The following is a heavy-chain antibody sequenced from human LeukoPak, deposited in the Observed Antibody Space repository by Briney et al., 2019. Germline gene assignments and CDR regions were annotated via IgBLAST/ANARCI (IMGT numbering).Heavy chain of an antibody. CDR3: ARDGEMATKLYYFDY. V-gene: IGHV1-46*01. Sequence: ASVKVSCKTSGYTFTSYYMHWVRQAPGQGLEWMGIINPSSGSTSNAQNFQGRVTMTRDTSTSTVHMELSSLRSEDTALYYCARDGEMATKLYYFDYWGQGTLVTVSS. J-gene: IGHJ4*02. CDR1: GYTFTSYY. D-gene: IGHD5-24*01. CDR2: INPSSGST.